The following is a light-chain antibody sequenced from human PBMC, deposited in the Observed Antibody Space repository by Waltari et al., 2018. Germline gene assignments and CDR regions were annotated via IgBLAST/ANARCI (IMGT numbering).Light chain of an antibody. CDR2: EVR. CDR3: SSKTSASGV. CDR1: SADVGGYNY. V-gene: IGLV2-14*01. J-gene: IGLJ1*01. Sequence: QSALTQPASVSGSPGQSITISCTGTSADVGGYNYVSWYQQYTGKAPQLMIYEVRFRPSWISNRFSGSKSGNTATLTISGLQAEDEADYYCSSKTSASGVFGTGTTVTVL.